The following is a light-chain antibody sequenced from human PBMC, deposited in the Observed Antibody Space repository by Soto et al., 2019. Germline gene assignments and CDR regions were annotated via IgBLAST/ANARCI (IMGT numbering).Light chain of an antibody. J-gene: IGKJ1*01. Sequence: IQFAQAPSSLSASLGDRVTITFRANQTIDSWLAWYQQRPGKPPNLLIYKASTLASGVPSRFSGSGSGTEFTLTINSLQPDDFATYYCQQYHIYSGTFGQGTKVDIK. CDR1: QTIDSW. CDR2: KAS. V-gene: IGKV1-5*03. CDR3: QQYHIYSGT.